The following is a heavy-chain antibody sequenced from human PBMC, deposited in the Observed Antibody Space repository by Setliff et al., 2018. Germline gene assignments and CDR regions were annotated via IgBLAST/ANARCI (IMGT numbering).Heavy chain of an antibody. D-gene: IGHD4-17*01. CDR1: GYSISSGHY. CDR2: ISHSRST. CDR3: AGGRRYDYGWDFDY. Sequence: PSETLSLTCTVSGYSISSGHYWGWIRQPPGKGLEWIGSISHSRSTYYNPSLRSRVTISLDTSKNQFSPKLTSVTAADTAVYYCAGGRRYDYGWDFDYWGQGTLVTVSS. J-gene: IGHJ4*02. V-gene: IGHV4-38-2*02.